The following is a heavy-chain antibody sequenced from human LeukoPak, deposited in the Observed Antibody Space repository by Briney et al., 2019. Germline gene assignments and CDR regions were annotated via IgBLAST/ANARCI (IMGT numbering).Heavy chain of an antibody. J-gene: IGHJ4*02. CDR3: ATVFDY. Sequence: GGSLRLSCAVSGFTLSSNWMHWVRQAPGKGLEWVSRMNQDGSGTSYADSVKGRFTISRDNAKNTVYLQMNSLGAEDSAVYYCATVFDYWGQGTLVTVSS. V-gene: IGHV3-74*01. CDR1: GFTLSSNW. CDR2: MNQDGSGT.